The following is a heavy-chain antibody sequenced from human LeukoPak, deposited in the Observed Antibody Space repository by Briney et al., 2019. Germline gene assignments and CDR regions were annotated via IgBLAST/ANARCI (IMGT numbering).Heavy chain of an antibody. CDR3: ASVTYYDILTGYLEDY. CDR2: IKQDGSEK. V-gene: IGHV3-7*01. J-gene: IGHJ4*02. CDR1: GFTFSSYW. Sequence: PGGSLRLSCAASGFTFSSYWMSWVRQAPGKGLEWVANIKQDGSEKYYVDSVKGRFTISRDNAKNSLYLQMNSLRAEDTAVYYCASVTYYDILTGYLEDYWGQGTLVTVSS. D-gene: IGHD3-9*01.